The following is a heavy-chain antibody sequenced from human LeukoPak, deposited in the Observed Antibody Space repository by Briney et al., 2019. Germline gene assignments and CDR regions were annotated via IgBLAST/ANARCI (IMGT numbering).Heavy chain of an antibody. CDR2: FDPSGST. D-gene: IGHD6-6*01. CDR1: GDSISSGRYF. V-gene: IGHV4-61*02. J-gene: IGHJ4*02. CDR3: ARQGQLVDY. Sequence: SQTLSLTCTVSGDSISSGRYFWSWIRQPAGKGLEWIGRFDPSGSTNYNPSLKSRVTISVDTSENQFSLKLSSVTAADTAVYYCARQGQLVDYWGQGTLVTVSS.